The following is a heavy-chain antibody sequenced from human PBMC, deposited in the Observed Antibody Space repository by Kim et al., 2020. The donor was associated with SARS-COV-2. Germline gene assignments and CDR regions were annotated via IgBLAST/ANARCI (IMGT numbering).Heavy chain of an antibody. V-gene: IGHV3-23*01. CDR3: AKIKGAKLGMFDY. D-gene: IGHD7-27*01. Sequence: SADSGKGRFTISRDNCKNTLYLQMNSLRAEDTAVYYCAKIKGAKLGMFDYWGQGTLVTVSS. J-gene: IGHJ4*02.